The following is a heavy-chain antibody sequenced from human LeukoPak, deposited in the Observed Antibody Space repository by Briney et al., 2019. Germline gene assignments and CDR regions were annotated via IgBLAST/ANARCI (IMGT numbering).Heavy chain of an antibody. J-gene: IGHJ3*02. Sequence: ASVKVSCKASGYTFTSYYMHWVRQAPGQGLEWMGIINPSGGSTSYAQKFQGRVTMTRDTSTSTVYMELSSLRSEDTAVYYCASADYYDSSGYYIPPGAFDIWGQGTMVTVSS. D-gene: IGHD3-22*01. CDR3: ASADYYDSSGYYIPPGAFDI. V-gene: IGHV1-46*01. CDR2: INPSGGST. CDR1: GYTFTSYY.